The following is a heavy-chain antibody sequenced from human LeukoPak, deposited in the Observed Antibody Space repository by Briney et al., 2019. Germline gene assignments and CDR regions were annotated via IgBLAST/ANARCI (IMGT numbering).Heavy chain of an antibody. Sequence: GSVKVSCKASGYTFTGYYMHWVRQAPGQGLEWMGRINPNSGGTNYAQKFQGRVTMTRDTSISTAYMELSRLRSDDTAVYYCAREPYYYDSSDLDYWGQGTLVTVSS. D-gene: IGHD3-22*01. J-gene: IGHJ4*02. CDR1: GYTFTGYY. CDR3: AREPYYYDSSDLDY. V-gene: IGHV1-2*06. CDR2: INPNSGGT.